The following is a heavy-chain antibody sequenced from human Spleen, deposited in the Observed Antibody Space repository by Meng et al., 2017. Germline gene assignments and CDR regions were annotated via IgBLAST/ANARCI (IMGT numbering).Heavy chain of an antibody. J-gene: IGHJ1*01. V-gene: IGHV3-30*01. Sequence: GGSLRLSCATSGFTLSGYAMHWVRQARGRGPEWVVLISYDGRHKYYADSVKGRFTISRDNSENTLFLQLDSLRPEDTAMYYCASEAEDYEYFQHWGPGTLVTVSS. CDR1: GFTLSGYA. CDR2: ISYDGRHK. D-gene: IGHD4-17*01. CDR3: ASEAEDYEYFQH.